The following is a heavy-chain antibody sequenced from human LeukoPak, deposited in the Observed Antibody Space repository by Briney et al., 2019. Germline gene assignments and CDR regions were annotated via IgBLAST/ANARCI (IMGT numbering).Heavy chain of an antibody. J-gene: IGHJ3*02. CDR3: AREDTAKDAFDI. D-gene: IGHD5-18*01. CDR1: GGSISSYY. Sequence: SETLSLTCTVSGGSISSYYWSWIRQPPGKGLKWIGYIYYSGSTNYNPSLKSRVTISVDTSKNQFSLKLSSVTAADTAVYYCAREDTAKDAFDIWGQGTMVTVSS. V-gene: IGHV4-59*01. CDR2: IYYSGST.